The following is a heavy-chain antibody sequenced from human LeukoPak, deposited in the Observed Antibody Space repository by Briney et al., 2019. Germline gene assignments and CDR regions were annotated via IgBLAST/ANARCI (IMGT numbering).Heavy chain of an antibody. J-gene: IGHJ3*02. V-gene: IGHV4-59*12. D-gene: IGHD3-10*01. Sequence: PSETLSLTCTVSGGSISNYYWGWIRQPPGKGLEWIGYIYYSGSTNYNPSLKSRVTISVDKSKNQFSLKLSSVTAADTAVYYCARYAVLLWFGESPAYAFDIWGQGTMVTVSS. CDR3: ARYAVLLWFGESPAYAFDI. CDR1: GGSISNYY. CDR2: IYYSGST.